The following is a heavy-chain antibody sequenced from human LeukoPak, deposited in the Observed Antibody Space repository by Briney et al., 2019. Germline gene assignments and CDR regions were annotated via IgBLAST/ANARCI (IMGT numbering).Heavy chain of an antibody. Sequence: ASVKVSCKASGYTFTSYDINWVRQATGQGLEWMGWMNPNSGNTGYAQKFQGRVTMTRNTSISTAYMELSSLRSEDTAVYYCARGWRLRLGELFFYWGQGTLVTVSS. CDR1: GYTFTSYD. D-gene: IGHD3-16*01. V-gene: IGHV1-8*01. CDR2: MNPNSGNT. J-gene: IGHJ4*02. CDR3: ARGWRLRLGELFFY.